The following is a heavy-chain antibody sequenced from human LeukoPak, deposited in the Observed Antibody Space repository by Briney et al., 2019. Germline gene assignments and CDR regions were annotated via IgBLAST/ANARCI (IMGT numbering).Heavy chain of an antibody. CDR2: ISSAGST. CDR1: EFTFSSYV. J-gene: IGHJ2*01. Sequence: GGSLRLSCAASEFTFSSYVMNWVRQTPGKGLEWVSGISSAGSTYYADSVKGRFTISGDNSKNTLFLQMNSLRDEDTALYYCANSRRTYWYCDLWGRGTLVTVS. V-gene: IGHV3-23*01. CDR3: ANSRRTYWYCDL.